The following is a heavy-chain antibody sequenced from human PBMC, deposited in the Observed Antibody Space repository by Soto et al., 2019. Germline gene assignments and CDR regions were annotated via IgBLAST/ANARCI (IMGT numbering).Heavy chain of an antibody. V-gene: IGHV3-48*03. J-gene: IGHJ6*02. D-gene: IGHD3-3*01. CDR3: TKRRNVLRFLEWSSGMEV. Sequence: GSLRLSFAASGFTFSSYEMNWVRQAPGKGLEWVSYISSSGSTIYYADSVKGRFTISRDNAKSTLYLQMSSLRAEDTAVYYCTKRRNVLRFLEWSSGMEVWGQGTTVTVSS. CDR2: ISSSGSTI. CDR1: GFTFSSYE.